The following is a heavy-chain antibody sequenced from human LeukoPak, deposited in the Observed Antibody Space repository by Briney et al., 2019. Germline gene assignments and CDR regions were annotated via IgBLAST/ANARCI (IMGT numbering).Heavy chain of an antibody. CDR3: PRVSGPTRYYGLDV. CDR1: GYSFSDHY. V-gene: IGHV1-2*02. Sequence: ASVKVSCKASGYSFSDHYIHWVRQAPGQGLEWMGWIHPDSGGTIYAQNFHGRLTVTRDRSLGTAYMELTRLTSDDAAMYYCPRVSGPTRYYGLDVWGQGTTVIVTS. CDR2: IHPDSGGT. J-gene: IGHJ6*02. D-gene: IGHD3-16*02.